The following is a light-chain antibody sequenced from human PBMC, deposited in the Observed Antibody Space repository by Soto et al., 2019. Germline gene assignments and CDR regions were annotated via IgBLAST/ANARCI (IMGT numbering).Light chain of an antibody. V-gene: IGKV1-39*01. J-gene: IGKJ5*01. Sequence: DIQMTQSHCSLSASVGDRVTSTCRASQSISSYLNWYQQKPGKAPKLLIYTASNLQSGVPSRFSGSGSGTDFTLTISSLQPEDFATYYCQQSYTSITFGQGRRLAIK. CDR2: TAS. CDR3: QQSYTSIT. CDR1: QSISSY.